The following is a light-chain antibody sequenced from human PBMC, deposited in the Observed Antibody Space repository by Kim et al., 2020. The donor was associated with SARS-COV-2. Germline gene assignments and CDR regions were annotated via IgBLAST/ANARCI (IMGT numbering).Light chain of an antibody. CDR2: GNT. Sequence: VTIYCTGSSSNIGAGYDVHWYQQLPGTAPKLLIYGNTNRPSGFPDRFSGSKSGTSASLAITGLQAEDEADYYCQSYDSSLSSPYVFGTGTKVTVL. V-gene: IGLV1-40*01. CDR1: SSNIGAGYD. J-gene: IGLJ1*01. CDR3: QSYDSSLSSPYV.